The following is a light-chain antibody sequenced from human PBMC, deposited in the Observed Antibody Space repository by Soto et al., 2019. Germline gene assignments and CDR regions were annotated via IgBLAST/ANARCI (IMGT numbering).Light chain of an antibody. Sequence: QSVLTQPASVSGSPGQSITISCTGTSSDVGSYNLVSWYQQHPGKAPKLMIYEGSKRPSGVSNRFSGSKSGNTASLTISGLQAEDEADYYCCSYAGSSTFVVFGGGTQL. CDR3: CSYAGSSTFVV. CDR2: EGS. CDR1: SSDVGSYNL. V-gene: IGLV2-23*03. J-gene: IGLJ2*01.